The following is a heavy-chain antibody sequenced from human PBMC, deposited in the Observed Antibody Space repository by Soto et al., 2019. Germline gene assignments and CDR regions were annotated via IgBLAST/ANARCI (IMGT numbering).Heavy chain of an antibody. CDR3: ATYGDYRSHFDY. D-gene: IGHD4-17*01. V-gene: IGHV4-4*02. CDR2: IYHSGST. Sequence: SETLSLTCAVSGGSISSSNWWSWVRQPPGKGLEWIGEIYHSGSTNYNPSLKSRVTISVDKSKNQFSLKLSSVTAADTAVYYCATYGDYRSHFDYWGQGTLVTVSS. J-gene: IGHJ4*02. CDR1: GGSISSSNW.